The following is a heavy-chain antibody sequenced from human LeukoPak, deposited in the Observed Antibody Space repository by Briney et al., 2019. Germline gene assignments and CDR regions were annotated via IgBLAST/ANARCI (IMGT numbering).Heavy chain of an antibody. Sequence: SETLSLTCTVSGGSISSYYWNWIRQPPGKGLGWVGYIYSSGSTNYNPSLESRVTISVDTSKNQFSLRLTSVTAADTAVYYCARVCYDRSGYSTPFDHWGQGTLVTVSP. CDR2: IYSSGST. D-gene: IGHD3-22*01. CDR1: GGSISSYY. CDR3: ARVCYDRSGYSTPFDH. V-gene: IGHV4-59*08. J-gene: IGHJ4*02.